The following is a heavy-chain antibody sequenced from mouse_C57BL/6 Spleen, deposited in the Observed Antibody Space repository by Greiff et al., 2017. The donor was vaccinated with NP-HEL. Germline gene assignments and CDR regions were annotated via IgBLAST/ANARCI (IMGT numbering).Heavy chain of an antibody. CDR1: GYTFTSYW. J-gene: IGHJ2*01. CDR2: IHPSDSDT. Sequence: KESGAELVKPGASVKVSCKASGYTFTSYWMHWVKQRPGQGLEWIGRIHPSDSDTNYNQKFKGKATLTVDKSSSPAYMQLSSLTSEDSAVYYCAAPIYYDYYYFDYRGQGTTLTVSS. CDR3: AAPIYYDYYYFDY. V-gene: IGHV1-74*01. D-gene: IGHD2-4*01.